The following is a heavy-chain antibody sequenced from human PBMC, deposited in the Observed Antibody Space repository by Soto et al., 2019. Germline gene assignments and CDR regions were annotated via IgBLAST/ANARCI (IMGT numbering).Heavy chain of an antibody. CDR2: ISDSDRNT. D-gene: IGHD3-16*01. Sequence: DLEEAGGALVKPGGSLRLSCTGSGFTFSDYYMSWIRQAPGKGLEGVSDISDSDRNTHHADAGAGPFTNSGDNAENSLYLQMSSLRREDSATYYCARDHGGGGLTLEDWGQGTLVTVSS. V-gene: IGHV3-11*01. CDR3: ARDHGGGGLTLED. J-gene: IGHJ4*02. CDR1: GFTFSDYY.